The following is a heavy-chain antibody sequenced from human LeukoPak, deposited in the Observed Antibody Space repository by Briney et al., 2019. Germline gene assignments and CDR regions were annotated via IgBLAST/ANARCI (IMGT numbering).Heavy chain of an antibody. CDR2: ISSNGVST. Sequence: GGSLRLSCAASGFTFSSYAMHWVRQAPGKGLEYVSAISSNGVSTYYANSVKGRFTISRDNSKNTLYLQMGSLRAEDMAVYYCARRKSHTIFGVVSRGMDVWGKGTTVTVSS. V-gene: IGHV3-64*01. CDR3: ARRKSHTIFGVVSRGMDV. CDR1: GFTFSSYA. D-gene: IGHD3-3*01. J-gene: IGHJ6*03.